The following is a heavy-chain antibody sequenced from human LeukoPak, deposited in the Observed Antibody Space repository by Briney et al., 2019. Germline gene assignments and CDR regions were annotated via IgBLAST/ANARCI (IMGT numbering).Heavy chain of an antibody. CDR1: GGSFSGYY. Sequence: SETLSLTCAVYGGSFSGYYWSWIRQPPGKGLEWIGEIYHSGSTNYNPSLKSRVTISVDKSKNQFSLKLSSVTAADTAVYYCARGGVVIPYNWFDPWGQGTLVTVSS. V-gene: IGHV4-34*01. J-gene: IGHJ5*02. D-gene: IGHD3-3*01. CDR3: ARGGVVIPYNWFDP. CDR2: IYHSGST.